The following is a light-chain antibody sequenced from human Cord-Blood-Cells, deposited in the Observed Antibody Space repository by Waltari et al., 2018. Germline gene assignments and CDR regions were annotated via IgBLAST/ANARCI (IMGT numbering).Light chain of an antibody. J-gene: IGLJ2*01. Sequence: SSELTQDPAVSVALGQTARLTCQADSLRSYYASWYQQKPGQAPVLVIYGKNNRPSGIPDRFSGSSSGNPASLTITGAQAEDEADYYCNSRDSSGNHLRVVFGGGTKLTVL. CDR3: NSRDSSGNHLRVV. CDR1: SLRSYY. CDR2: GKN. V-gene: IGLV3-19*01.